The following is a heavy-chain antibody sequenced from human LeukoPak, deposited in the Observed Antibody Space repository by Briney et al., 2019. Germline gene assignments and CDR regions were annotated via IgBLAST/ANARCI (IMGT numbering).Heavy chain of an antibody. CDR1: GCSVSSGSYY. V-gene: IGHV4-61*01. CDR2: IYYSGST. J-gene: IGHJ4*02. Sequence: PSETLSLTCTVSGCSVSSGSYYWSWIRQPPGKGLEWIGYIYYSGSTNYNPSLKSRVTISVDTSKNQFSLKLSSVTVADTAVYYCARDMDGMGVDPFDYWGQGTLVTVPS. D-gene: IGHD2-8*01. CDR3: ARDMDGMGVDPFDY.